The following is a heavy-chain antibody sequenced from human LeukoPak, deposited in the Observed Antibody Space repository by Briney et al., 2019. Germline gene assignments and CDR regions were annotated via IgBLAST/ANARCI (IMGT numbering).Heavy chain of an antibody. CDR1: GFTFSSYA. J-gene: IGHJ5*02. Sequence: GGSLRLSCAASGFTFSSYAMHWVRQAPGKGLERVAVISYDGSNKYYADSVKGRFTISRDNSKNTLYLQMNSLRAEDTAVYYCARGSDVVVAAIWSWFDPWGQGTLVTVSS. V-gene: IGHV3-30-3*01. D-gene: IGHD2-15*01. CDR3: ARGSDVVVAAIWSWFDP. CDR2: ISYDGSNK.